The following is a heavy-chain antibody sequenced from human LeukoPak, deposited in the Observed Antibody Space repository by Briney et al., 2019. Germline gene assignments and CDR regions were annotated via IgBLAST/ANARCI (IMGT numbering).Heavy chain of an antibody. CDR2: ISRNGGTT. V-gene: IGHV3-20*04. J-gene: IGHJ3*01. CDR3: ARDERYYDGRYYQYAFDL. Sequence: GGSLRLSCAASGFTFEDYGMSWVRQAPGKGLEWVAGISRNGGTTGHADSVKGRFTISIDNAEKSLSLQMKTLRAEDTALYYCARDERYYDGRYYQYAFDLWGQGTMVTVSS. CDR1: GFTFEDYG. D-gene: IGHD3-22*01.